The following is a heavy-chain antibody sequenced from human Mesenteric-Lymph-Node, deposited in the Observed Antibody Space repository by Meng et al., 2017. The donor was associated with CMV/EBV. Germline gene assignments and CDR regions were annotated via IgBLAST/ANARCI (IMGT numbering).Heavy chain of an antibody. V-gene: IGHV4-34*01. CDR1: GGSFSGYY. D-gene: IGHD2-8*01. CDR3: ARERVEVSFDP. CDR2: INHSGRT. J-gene: IGHJ5*02. Sequence: LTCAVYGGSFSGYYWSWIRQTPGKGLEWIGEINHSGRTNYNPSLKSRVTISVDTSKNQFSLKLSSVTAADTAVYYCARERVEVSFDPWGQGTLVTVSS.